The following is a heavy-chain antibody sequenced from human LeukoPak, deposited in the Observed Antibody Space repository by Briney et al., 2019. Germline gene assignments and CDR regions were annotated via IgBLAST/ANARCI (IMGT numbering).Heavy chain of an antibody. CDR2: IYTSGST. CDR3: ARLDGSNSSFYY. V-gene: IGHV4-4*09. Sequence: PSETLSLTCTVSGGSISSSYWGWIRQPPGKGLEWIGFIYTSGSTNYNPSLKSPVTMSVDRSKNQFSLNLSSVTAADTAVYFCARLDGSNSSFYYWGQGTLVTVSS. J-gene: IGHJ4*02. CDR1: GGSISSSY. D-gene: IGHD4-11*01.